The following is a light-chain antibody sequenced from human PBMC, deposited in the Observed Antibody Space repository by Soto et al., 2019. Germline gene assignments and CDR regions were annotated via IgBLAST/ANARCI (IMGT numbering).Light chain of an antibody. V-gene: IGLV1-47*02. Sequence: QSVLTQPPSASGTPGQRVTISCSESSSSIGSNYIYWYQQLPGTAPKLLIYSDSQRPSGVPDRFSGSKSGTSASLAISGLLYEDEADYYFSAWDYSLRGWVFGGGTKLTVL. CDR3: SAWDYSLRGWV. CDR1: SSSIGSNY. J-gene: IGLJ3*02. CDR2: SDS.